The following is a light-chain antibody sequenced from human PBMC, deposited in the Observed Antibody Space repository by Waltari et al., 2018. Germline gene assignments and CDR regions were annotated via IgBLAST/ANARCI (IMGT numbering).Light chain of an antibody. CDR3: QQYNSYWT. Sequence: DIQMTQSPSTLSASVGDRVTITCRASQSINNWLAWYQQKPGKAPKLLIYKASSLESGVPSRFSGSGSGTEFTLTIISLQPDDSATYYCQQYNSYWTFGQGTKVEIK. CDR2: KAS. V-gene: IGKV1-5*03. CDR1: QSINNW. J-gene: IGKJ1*01.